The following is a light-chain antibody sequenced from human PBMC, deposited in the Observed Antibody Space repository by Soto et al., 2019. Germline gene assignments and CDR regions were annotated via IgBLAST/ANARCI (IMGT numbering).Light chain of an antibody. CDR2: AAS. Sequence: DIQLTQSPSSLSASVGDRVTLRCRLSESIDIYLSWYQQKPGKAPKLLISAASTLQSGVPSRFSGSGSGTDFTLTISSLQPEDFAVYYCQQRSNWLSITFGQGTRLEIK. V-gene: IGKV1-39*01. J-gene: IGKJ5*01. CDR3: QQRSNWLSIT. CDR1: ESIDIY.